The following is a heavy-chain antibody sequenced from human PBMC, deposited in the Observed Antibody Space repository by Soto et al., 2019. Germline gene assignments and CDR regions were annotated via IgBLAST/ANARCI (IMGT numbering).Heavy chain of an antibody. Sequence: QVQLVQSGAEVKKPGASVKVSCKASGYTFTSYYMHWVRQAPGQGLEWMGIINPSGGSTSYAQKFQGRVTMTRDTSTSTVYMEMSSLRSEATAVYYCARGSWLVVFIENKDLDYWGQGTLVTVSS. J-gene: IGHJ4*02. CDR2: INPSGGST. CDR3: ARGSWLVVFIENKDLDY. V-gene: IGHV1-46*01. D-gene: IGHD3-22*01. CDR1: GYTFTSYY.